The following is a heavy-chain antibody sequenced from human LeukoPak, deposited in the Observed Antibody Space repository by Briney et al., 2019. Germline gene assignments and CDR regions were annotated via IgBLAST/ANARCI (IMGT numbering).Heavy chain of an antibody. J-gene: IGHJ4*02. CDR1: GGSFCGYY. CDR3: AMGGGSYNYFDY. V-gene: IGHV4-34*01. Sequence: SETLSLTCAVYGGSFCGYYWSWIRQPPGKGLEWIGEINHSGSTNYNPSLKSRVTISVDTSKNQFSLKLSSVTAADTAVYYWAMGGGSYNYFDYWGQRTLVTVSS. CDR2: INHSGST. D-gene: IGHD1-26*01.